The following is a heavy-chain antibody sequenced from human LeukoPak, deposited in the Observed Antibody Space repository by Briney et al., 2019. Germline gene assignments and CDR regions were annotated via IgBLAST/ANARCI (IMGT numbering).Heavy chain of an antibody. CDR2: IIPILGIA. Sequence: SVKVSCKASGGTFSSYTISWVRQAPGQGLEWMGRIIPILGIANYAQKFQGRVTITADKSTSTAYMELSSLRSEDTAVYYCARELESCSSTSCNMGADYWGQGTLVTVSS. CDR1: GGTFSSYT. D-gene: IGHD2-2*02. V-gene: IGHV1-69*04. J-gene: IGHJ4*02. CDR3: ARELESCSSTSCNMGADY.